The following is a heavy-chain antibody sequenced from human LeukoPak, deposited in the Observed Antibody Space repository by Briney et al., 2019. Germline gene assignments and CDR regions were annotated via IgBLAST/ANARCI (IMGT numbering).Heavy chain of an antibody. V-gene: IGHV1-2*02. CDR2: INPDSGAT. CDR3: ARGYYDSSDYEYFQH. D-gene: IGHD3-22*01. Sequence: ASVRVSCKTSGYTFTGYYIHWVRQAPGQGLEWMGWINPDSGATNYAPKFQGRVTMSSDTSISTAYMELSRLRSDDTAVYYCARGYYDSSDYEYFQHWGQGTLVTVSS. J-gene: IGHJ1*01. CDR1: GYTFTGYY.